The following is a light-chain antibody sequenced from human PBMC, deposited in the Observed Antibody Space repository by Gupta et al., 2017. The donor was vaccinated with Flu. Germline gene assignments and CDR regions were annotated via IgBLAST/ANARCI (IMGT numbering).Light chain of an antibody. Sequence: QSALTQPPSASGSPGQSVTISCTGTTSDVGGYNYVSWYQQHPGKAPKLMLYEVTKRPSGVPDRFSGSKSGNTASLTVSGRQAEEEADYYCSSYAATTLVIFGGGTKLTVL. CDR3: SSYAATTLVI. CDR2: EVT. CDR1: TSDVGGYNY. J-gene: IGLJ2*01. V-gene: IGLV2-8*01.